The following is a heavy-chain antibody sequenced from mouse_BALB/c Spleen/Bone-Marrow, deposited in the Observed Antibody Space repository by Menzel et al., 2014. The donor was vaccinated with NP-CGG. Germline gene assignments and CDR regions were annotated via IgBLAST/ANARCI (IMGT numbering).Heavy chain of an antibody. CDR1: GFTFTDYY. Sequence: EVKLMESGGGPVQPGGSLRLSCATSGFTFTDYYMSWVRQPPGKALEWLGFIRNKAKGYTTEYSASVEGRFTISRDNSQRILYLQMNTLRAEDSATYYCARDENVGIYWYFDVWGAGTTVIVSS. CDR2: IRNKAKGYTT. CDR3: ARDENVGIYWYFDV. J-gene: IGHJ1*01. V-gene: IGHV7-3*02.